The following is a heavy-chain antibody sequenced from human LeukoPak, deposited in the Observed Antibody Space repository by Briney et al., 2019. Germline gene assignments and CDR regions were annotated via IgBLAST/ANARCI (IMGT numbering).Heavy chain of an antibody. CDR3: ARADGGSSSTEGYYYYYMDV. D-gene: IGHD6-6*01. V-gene: IGHV1-46*03. Sequence: ASVKVSCKASGYTFTSYYMRWVRQAPGQGLEWMGIINPSNGSTSYAQKFQGRVTMTRDTSTSTVYMELSSLRSEDTAVYSCARADGGSSSTEGYYYYYMDVWGKGTTVTVSS. CDR2: INPSNGST. CDR1: GYTFTSYY. J-gene: IGHJ6*03.